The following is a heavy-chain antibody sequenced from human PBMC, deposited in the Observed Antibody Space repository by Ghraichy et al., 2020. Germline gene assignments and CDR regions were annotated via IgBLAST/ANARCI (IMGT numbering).Heavy chain of an antibody. Sequence: LRLSCTVSGGSISSGAYYWSWILQHPGKGLEWIGYLSYSGNTYYNPSLQSRLIISVDTSKNQFSLKLSSVTAADTAVYYCARDRKYFDSSGYPSDVFDIWGQGTMVTVSS. D-gene: IGHD3-22*01. V-gene: IGHV4-31*03. J-gene: IGHJ3*02. CDR1: GGSISSGAYY. CDR2: LSYSGNT. CDR3: ARDRKYFDSSGYPSDVFDI.